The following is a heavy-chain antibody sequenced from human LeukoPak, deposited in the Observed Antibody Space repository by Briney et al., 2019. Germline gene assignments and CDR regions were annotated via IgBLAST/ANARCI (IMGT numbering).Heavy chain of an antibody. Sequence: PSETLSLTCTVSSGSINSSGHYWGWVRQPPGKGLEWIGSFYYFGSTYYNPSLKSRVTISVDTSKNQFSLRLSSVTAADTAIYYCARHGSGSLGLYYYYYYYMDVWGKGTTVTVSS. CDR2: FYYFGST. CDR1: SGSINSSGHY. D-gene: IGHD3-10*01. CDR3: ARHGSGSLGLYYYYYYYMDV. V-gene: IGHV4-39*07. J-gene: IGHJ6*03.